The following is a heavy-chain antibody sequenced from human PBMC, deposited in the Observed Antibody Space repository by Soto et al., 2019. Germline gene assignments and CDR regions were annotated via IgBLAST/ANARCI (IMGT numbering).Heavy chain of an antibody. CDR1: GGTFSSYA. CDR2: IILICGTA. V-gene: IGHV1-69*01. D-gene: IGHD1-26*01. Sequence: QVQLVQSVAEVKKPGSSVKFSCKASGGTFSSYAISLVRQAPGQGLEWMGGIILICGTANYAQKFQGRVTIPSYESKSTAYMELSSLRSEDTAVYYCARGLRVGGTLRHAFDIWGEGSMVTVSS. J-gene: IGHJ3*02. CDR3: ARGLRVGGTLRHAFDI.